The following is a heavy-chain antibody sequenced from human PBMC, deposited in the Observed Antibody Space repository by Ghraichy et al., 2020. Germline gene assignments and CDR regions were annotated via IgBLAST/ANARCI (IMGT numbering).Heavy chain of an antibody. V-gene: IGHV3-15*01. CDR3: TTIVGANSFSDAFDI. CDR1: GFTFSNAW. D-gene: IGHD1-26*01. CDR2: IKSKTDGGTT. Sequence: GESLNISCAASGFTFSNAWMSWVRQAPGKGLEWVGRIKSKTDGGTTDYAAPVKGRFTISRDDSKNTLYLQMNSLKTEDTAVYYCTTIVGANSFSDAFDIWGQGTMVTVSS. J-gene: IGHJ3*02.